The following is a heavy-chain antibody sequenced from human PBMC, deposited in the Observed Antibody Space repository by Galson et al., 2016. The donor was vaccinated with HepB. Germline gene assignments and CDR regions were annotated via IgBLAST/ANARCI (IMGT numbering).Heavy chain of an antibody. D-gene: IGHD2-21*02. V-gene: IGHV3-23*01. CDR3: AREGLRARFYFDS. CDR2: IGGGTGDNS. CDR1: GFTFNNYA. Sequence: SLRLSCAASGFTFNNYAMNWVRQAPGKGLEWVSFIGGGTGDNSYFADSVKGRFTISRDNSKNTLYLHMNSLRADDTAVYYCAREGLRARFYFDSWGRGTLVTVAS. J-gene: IGHJ4*02.